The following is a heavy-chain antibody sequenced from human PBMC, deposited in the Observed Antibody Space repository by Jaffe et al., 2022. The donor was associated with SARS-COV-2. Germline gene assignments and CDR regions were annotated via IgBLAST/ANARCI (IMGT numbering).Heavy chain of an antibody. D-gene: IGHD3-10*01. Sequence: QVQLQESGPGLVKPSETLSLTCTVSGGSVSSGSYYWGWIRQPPGKSLEWIGSMYYSGRTNYNPSLKSRLTISLDTSKSQFSLKLSSVTAADTGVYFCVRDIGQYYYMDAWGKGTTVTVSS. CDR2: MYYSGRT. J-gene: IGHJ6*03. CDR3: VRDIGQYYYMDA. V-gene: IGHV4-61*01. CDR1: GGSVSSGSYY.